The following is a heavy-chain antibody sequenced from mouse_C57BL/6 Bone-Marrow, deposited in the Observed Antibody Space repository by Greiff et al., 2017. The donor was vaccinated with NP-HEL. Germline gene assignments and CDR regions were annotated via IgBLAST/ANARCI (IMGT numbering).Heavy chain of an antibody. V-gene: IGHV1-81*01. CDR3: ARGVYYYGFAY. CDR2: IYPRSGNT. D-gene: IGHD1-1*01. Sequence: QVQLQQSGAELARPGASVKLSCKASGYTFTSYGISWVKQRTGQGLEWIGEIYPRSGNTYYNEKFKGKATLTADKSSSTAYIELRSLTSEDSAVYFCARGVYYYGFAYWGQGTLVTVSA. CDR1: GYTFTSYG. J-gene: IGHJ3*01.